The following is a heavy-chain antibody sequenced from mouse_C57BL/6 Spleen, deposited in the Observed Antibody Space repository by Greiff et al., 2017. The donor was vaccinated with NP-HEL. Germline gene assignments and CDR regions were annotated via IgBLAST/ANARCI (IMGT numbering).Heavy chain of an antibody. CDR1: GYTFTSYW. J-gene: IGHJ1*03. CDR2: IYPGSGST. V-gene: IGHV1-55*01. CDR3: AREGITPVAAGYFDV. Sequence: QVQLQQPGAELVKPGASVKMSCKASGYTFTSYWITWVKQRPGQGLEWIGDIYPGSGSTNYNEKFKSKATLTVDPSSSTASMQLSSLTSEDSAVYYCAREGITPVAAGYFDVWGTGTTVTVSS. D-gene: IGHD1-1*01.